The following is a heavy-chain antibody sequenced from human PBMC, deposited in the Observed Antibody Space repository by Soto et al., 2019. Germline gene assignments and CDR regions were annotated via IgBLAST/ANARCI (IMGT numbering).Heavy chain of an antibody. CDR3: ARERKSVWSNDAVDI. D-gene: IGHD6-19*01. Sequence: EVQLVESGGGLVQPGGSLRLSCAASGFTFSTYWMHWVRQAPGKGLMWVSRINSDGSSTTYADSVKGRFTISRDNAQNTVSLQMNSLRADDTAVYFCARERKSVWSNDAVDIWGQGTMVTVSS. CDR1: GFTFSTYW. J-gene: IGHJ3*02. V-gene: IGHV3-74*01. CDR2: INSDGSST.